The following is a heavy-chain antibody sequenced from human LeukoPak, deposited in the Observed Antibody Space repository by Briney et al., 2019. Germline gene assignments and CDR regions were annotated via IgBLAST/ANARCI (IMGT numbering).Heavy chain of an antibody. CDR1: GFTFSSYA. CDR3: ARDPSIYYFDY. CDR2: ISYDGSNK. J-gene: IGHJ4*02. Sequence: PGGSLRLSCAASGFTFSSYAMHWVRQAPDKGLEWVAVISYDGSNKYYADSVKGRFTISRDNSKNTLYLQMNSLRAEDTAVCYCARDPSIYYFDYWGQGTLVTVSS. V-gene: IGHV3-30-3*01.